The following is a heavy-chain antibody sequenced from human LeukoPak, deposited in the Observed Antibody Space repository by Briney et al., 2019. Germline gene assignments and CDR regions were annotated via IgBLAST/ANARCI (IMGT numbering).Heavy chain of an antibody. D-gene: IGHD3-10*01. CDR3: ARSMVRGVMPVDY. J-gene: IGHJ4*02. V-gene: IGHV3-48*03. CDR2: ISSSGSTI. Sequence: PGGSLRPSCAASGFTFSSYEMNWVRQAPGKGLEWVSYISSSGSTIYYADSVKGRFTISRDNAKNSLYLQMNSLRAEDTAVYYCARSMVRGVMPVDYWGQGTLVTVSS. CDR1: GFTFSSYE.